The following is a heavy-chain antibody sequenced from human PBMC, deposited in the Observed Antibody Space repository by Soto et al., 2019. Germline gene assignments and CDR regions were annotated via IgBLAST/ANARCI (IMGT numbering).Heavy chain of an antibody. CDR1: GFTFSSYS. V-gene: IGHV3-21*04. J-gene: IGHJ6*02. D-gene: IGHD2-15*01. CDR2: ISSSSSYI. CDR3: ARDRCGSGGSCFSGGAYYYGMDV. Sequence: SLRLSCAASGFTFSSYSMNWVRQAPGKGLEWVSSISSSSSYIYYADSVKGRFTISRDNAKNSLYLQMNSLRAEDTAVYYCARDRCGSGGSCFSGGAYYYGMDVWGQGTTVTVSS.